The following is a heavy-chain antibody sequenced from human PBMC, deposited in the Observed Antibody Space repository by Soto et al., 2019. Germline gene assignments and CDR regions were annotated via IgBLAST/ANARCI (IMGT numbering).Heavy chain of an antibody. CDR2: IYYSGST. Sequence: KPSETLSLTCTVSGGSISSGGYYWSWIRQHPGKGLEWIGYIYYSGSTYYNPSLKSRVTISVDTSKNQFSLKLSSVTAADTAVYYCARVGNYGDYVFDYWGQGTLVTVSS. CDR1: GGSISSGGYY. CDR3: ARVGNYGDYVFDY. V-gene: IGHV4-31*03. J-gene: IGHJ4*02. D-gene: IGHD4-17*01.